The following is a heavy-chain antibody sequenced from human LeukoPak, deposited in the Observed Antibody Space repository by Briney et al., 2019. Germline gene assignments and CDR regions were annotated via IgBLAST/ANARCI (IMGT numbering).Heavy chain of an antibody. Sequence: GGSLRLSCAASGFTFSSYGMHWVRQAPGKGLEGVAVIWYDGSNKYYADSVKGRFTISRDNSKNTLYLQMNSLRAEDTAVYYCARNDLSNYYGMDVWGQGTTVTVSS. V-gene: IGHV3-33*01. CDR1: GFTFSSYG. CDR2: IWYDGSNK. CDR3: ARNDLSNYYGMDV. J-gene: IGHJ6*02.